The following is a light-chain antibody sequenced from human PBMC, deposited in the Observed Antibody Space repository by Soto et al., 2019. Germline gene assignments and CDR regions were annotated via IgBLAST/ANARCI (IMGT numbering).Light chain of an antibody. J-gene: IGKJ1*01. CDR2: GAS. CDR1: QSVSNNY. CDR3: QQYFSSGT. Sequence: EIVITQEPAPLSVSPGERSTLSCRASQSVSNNYLAWYQQKPGQAPRILIYGASNRATGIPDRFSGSGSGTDFTLTISRLEPEDFAVYYCQQYFSSGTFCQGTNVAIK. V-gene: IGKV3-20*01.